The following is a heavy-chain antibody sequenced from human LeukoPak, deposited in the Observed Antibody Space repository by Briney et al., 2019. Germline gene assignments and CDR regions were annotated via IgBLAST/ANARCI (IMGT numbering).Heavy chain of an antibody. CDR1: GHSISSSSYH. J-gene: IGHJ4*02. Sequence: SETLSLTCSVSGHSISSSSYHWGWIRQSPGKGLEWIGSIYFSGSTYYSPSLKSRVTISGDTSKNQFSLKLSSVTAADTAVYYCARINTYYYDSSKSFDYWGQGTLVTVSS. CDR2: IYFSGST. CDR3: ARINTYYYDSSKSFDY. D-gene: IGHD3-22*01. V-gene: IGHV4-39*07.